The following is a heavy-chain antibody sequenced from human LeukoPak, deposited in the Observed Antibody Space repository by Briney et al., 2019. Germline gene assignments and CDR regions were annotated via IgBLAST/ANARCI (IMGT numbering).Heavy chain of an antibody. Sequence: RGSLRLSCAVSGFVFSDAWMTWVRQAPGRGLEFVANIRGDGNEKYYMDSMKGRLTISRDNAKNSLFLQMSGLRAEDTAVYYCMTELLGYRGQGTLVTVSS. CDR2: IRGDGNEK. V-gene: IGHV3-7*03. CDR1: GFVFSDAW. J-gene: IGHJ4*02. CDR3: MTELLGY. D-gene: IGHD1-14*01.